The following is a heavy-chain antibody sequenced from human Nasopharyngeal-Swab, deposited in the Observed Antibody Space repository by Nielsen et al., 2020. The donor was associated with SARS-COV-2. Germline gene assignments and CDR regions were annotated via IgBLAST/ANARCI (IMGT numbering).Heavy chain of an antibody. J-gene: IGHJ4*02. CDR2: IIPIFGTA. CDR3: ARDPPYYYDSSGYYPFDY. V-gene: IGHV1-69*05. CDR1: GGTFSSYA. Sequence: SVKVSCKASGGTFSSYAISWVRQAPGQGLEWMGGIIPIFGTASYAQKFQGRVTMTRDTSTSTVYMELSSLRSEDTAVYYCARDPPYYYDSSGYYPFDYWGQGTLVTVSS. D-gene: IGHD3-22*01.